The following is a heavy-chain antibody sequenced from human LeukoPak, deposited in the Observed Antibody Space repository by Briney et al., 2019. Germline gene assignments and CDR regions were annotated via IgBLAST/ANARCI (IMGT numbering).Heavy chain of an antibody. CDR3: AKNIGGLDY. CDR1: GLTFSSYG. V-gene: IGHV3-30*02. CDR2: ISDSGGNK. D-gene: IGHD3-10*01. J-gene: IGHJ4*02. Sequence: GGSLRLSCAASGLTFSSYGMHWVRQAPGKGLEWVAFISDSGGNKYYADSVKGRFTISRDNSKNTLYLQMNSLRGEDTAVYYCAKNIGGLDYWGQGTLVTVSS.